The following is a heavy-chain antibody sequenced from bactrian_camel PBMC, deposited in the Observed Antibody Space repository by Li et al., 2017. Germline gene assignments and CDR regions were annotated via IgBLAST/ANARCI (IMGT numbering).Heavy chain of an antibody. Sequence: HVQLVESGGGSVQSGGSLRLFCRVTGWQYRGGNCIGWYRQAAGKEREPVASMSPGGDTAYVESVKGRFTIYQRAEKNTLYLQMDSLKPEDTAMYSCAATSRACYSVKPLYIYWGQGTQVTVS. J-gene: IGHJ4*01. V-gene: IGHV3S53*01. D-gene: IGHD3*01. CDR2: MSPGGDT. CDR3: AATSRACYSVKPLYIY. CDR1: GWQYRGGNC.